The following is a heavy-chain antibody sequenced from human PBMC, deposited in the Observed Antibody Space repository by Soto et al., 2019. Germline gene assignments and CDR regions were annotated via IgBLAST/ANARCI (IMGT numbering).Heavy chain of an antibody. Sequence: SETLSLTCTVSRGSISSYYWSWIRQPPGKGPEWIGYVYHSGTTNYNPSLESRLTISVDTSKNQFSLKLSSVTAADSALYYCARGQTLYNWFDPWGQGTLVTVSS. J-gene: IGHJ5*02. V-gene: IGHV4-59*12. CDR3: ARGQTLYNWFDP. CDR1: RGSISSYY. CDR2: VYHSGTT.